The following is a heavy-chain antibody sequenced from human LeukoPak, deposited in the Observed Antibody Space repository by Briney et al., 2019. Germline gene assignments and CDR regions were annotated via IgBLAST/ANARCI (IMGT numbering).Heavy chain of an antibody. CDR1: GYTFTVYY. J-gene: IGHJ5*02. Sequence: ASVKVSCKASGYTFTVYYMHWVRQAPGQGLEWMGWINPNSGGTNYAQKFQGRVTMTRDTSISTAYMELSRLRSDDTAVYYCARVRGSTRWFDPWGQGTLVTVSS. D-gene: IGHD2-2*01. CDR2: INPNSGGT. V-gene: IGHV1-2*02. CDR3: ARVRGSTRWFDP.